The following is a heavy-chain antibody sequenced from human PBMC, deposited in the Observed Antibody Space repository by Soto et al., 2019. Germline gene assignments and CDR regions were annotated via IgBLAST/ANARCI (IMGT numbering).Heavy chain of an antibody. J-gene: IGHJ6*02. D-gene: IGHD7-27*01. Sequence: PGGSLRLSCAASGFTFSSYGMHWVRQAPGKGLEWVAVIWYDGSNKYYADSVKGRFTISRDNSKNTLYLQKNSLRAEDTAVYYCARTGGFPWDYYGMDVWGQGTTVTVSS. V-gene: IGHV3-33*01. CDR2: IWYDGSNK. CDR1: GFTFSSYG. CDR3: ARTGGFPWDYYGMDV.